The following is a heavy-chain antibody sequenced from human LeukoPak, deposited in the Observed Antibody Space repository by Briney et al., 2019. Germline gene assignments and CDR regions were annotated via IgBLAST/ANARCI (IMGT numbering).Heavy chain of an antibody. V-gene: IGHV3-21*06. CDR1: AFTFSSYT. D-gene: IGHD1-26*01. CDR2: ITSSRNYI. J-gene: IGHJ3*02. Sequence: GGSLRLSCAASAFTFSSYTMNWVRQAPGKGLEWVSAITSSRNYIYYAESVKGRFTISRDNAKNSVYLQMNSLRAEDTAVYYCARGYHIVGATSLSYAFDIWGQGTMVTVSS. CDR3: ARGYHIVGATSLSYAFDI.